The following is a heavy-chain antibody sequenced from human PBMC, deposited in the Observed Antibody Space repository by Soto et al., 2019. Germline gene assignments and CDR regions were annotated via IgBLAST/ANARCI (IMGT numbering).Heavy chain of an antibody. CDR3: TSHSSGFLGWFDP. V-gene: IGHV3-15*01. CDR1: GFTFSNAL. J-gene: IGHJ5*02. Sequence: GGSLRLSCAASGFTFSNALMSWVRQAPGKGLEWVGRIKSKTDGGTTDYAAPVKGRFTISRDDSKNTLYLQMNSLKTEDTAVYYCTSHSSGFLGWFDPWGQGTLVTVSS. D-gene: IGHD6-19*01. CDR2: IKSKTDGGTT.